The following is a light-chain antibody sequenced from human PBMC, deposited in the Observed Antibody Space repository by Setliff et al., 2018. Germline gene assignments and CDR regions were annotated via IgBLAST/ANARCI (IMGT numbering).Light chain of an antibody. V-gene: IGLV2-14*03. Sequence: QSALTQPASVSGSPGQSITISCTGTSTDVGGYNYVSWYQQHPGKAPKLMIYDVIQRPSGVSHRFSGSKSGNTASLTISGLQAEDAADYYCCSFTTSSTYVFGSGTKVTVL. CDR3: CSFTTSSTYV. CDR1: STDVGGYNY. CDR2: DVI. J-gene: IGLJ1*01.